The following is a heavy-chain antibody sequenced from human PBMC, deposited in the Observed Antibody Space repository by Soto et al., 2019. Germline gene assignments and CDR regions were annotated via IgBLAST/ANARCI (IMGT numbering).Heavy chain of an antibody. V-gene: IGHV4-39*01. Sequence: SETMSLTCTVSGGSISSSSYYWLWIRHPPGKGLEWIGSIYYSGSTYYNPSLKSRVTISVDTSKNQFSLKLSSVTAADTAVYYWARQNYGDWYDGMDVWGQGTTVAVAS. D-gene: IGHD4-17*01. CDR1: GGSISSSSYY. J-gene: IGHJ6*02. CDR3: ARQNYGDWYDGMDV. CDR2: IYYSGST.